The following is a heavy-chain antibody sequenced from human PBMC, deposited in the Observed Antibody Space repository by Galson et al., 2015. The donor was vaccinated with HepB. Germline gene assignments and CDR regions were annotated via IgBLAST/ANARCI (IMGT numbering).Heavy chain of an antibody. J-gene: IGHJ4*02. CDR1: GDSISSSNYY. CDR3: ARCNPPGMHYFGSGGYPDY. CDR2: IYYSGST. D-gene: IGHD3-22*01. Sequence: ETLSLTCTVSGDSISSSNYYWDWIRQPPGKGLEWIGTIYYSGSTYNNPSLKSRVTTSIDTSKNQFSLKLSSVTAADTAVYYCARCNPPGMHYFGSGGYPDYWGQGTLVTVSS. V-gene: IGHV4-39*07.